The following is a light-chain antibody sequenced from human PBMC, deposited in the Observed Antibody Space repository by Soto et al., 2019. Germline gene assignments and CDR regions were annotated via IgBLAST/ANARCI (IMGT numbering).Light chain of an antibody. V-gene: IGLV1-47*01. CDR3: AAWDNSLSGYV. CDR1: SSNIGKNF. J-gene: IGLJ1*01. CDR2: ANN. Sequence: QSVLTQPPSASGTPGQRVTISCSGSSSNIGKNFVYWFQQFPGTAPKALIYANNYRPSGVPDRFSGSKSGTSASLAISGLRSEDEADYYCAAWDNSLSGYVVGGGTKVTVL.